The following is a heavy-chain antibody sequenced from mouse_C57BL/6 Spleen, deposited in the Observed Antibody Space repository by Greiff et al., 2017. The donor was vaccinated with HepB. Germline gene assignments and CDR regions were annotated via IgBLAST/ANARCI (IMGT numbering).Heavy chain of an antibody. CDR1: GFTFSSYA. Sequence: DVQLVESGGGLVKPGGSLKLSCAASGFTFSSYAMSWVRQTPEKRLEWVATISDGGSYTYYPDNVKGRFTISRDNAKNNLYLQMSHLKSEDTAMYYCARGEVPAWFAYWGQGTLVTVSA. J-gene: IGHJ3*01. CDR2: ISDGGSYT. V-gene: IGHV5-4*01. CDR3: ARGEVPAWFAY.